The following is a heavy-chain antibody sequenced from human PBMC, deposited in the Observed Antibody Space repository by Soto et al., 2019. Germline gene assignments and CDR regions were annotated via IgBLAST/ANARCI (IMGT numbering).Heavy chain of an antibody. CDR3: ARDFHDYVSFRFDP. Sequence: PGGSLRLSCAAPGFAFSSYSMNWVRQAPGKGLEWVSSISTSSSYIYYADSMKGRFTISRDNAKNSLYLQMNSLRAEDTAVYYCARDFHDYVSFRFDPWGQGTLVTVSS. CDR2: ISTSSSYI. D-gene: IGHD3-16*01. V-gene: IGHV3-21*01. CDR1: GFAFSSYS. J-gene: IGHJ5*02.